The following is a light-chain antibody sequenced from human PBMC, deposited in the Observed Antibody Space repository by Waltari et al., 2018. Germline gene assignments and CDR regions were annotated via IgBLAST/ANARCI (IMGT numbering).Light chain of an antibody. CDR1: ALPKQY. Sequence: SSELTQPPSVSVSPGQTASITSSADALPKQYGSWYQPKPGQAPVLVIYKDTERPSGIPERFSGSSSGTTVTFTISGVQAEDEADYYCQSADSSGTYVVFGAGTKLTVL. V-gene: IGLV3-25*03. J-gene: IGLJ2*01. CDR2: KDT. CDR3: QSADSSGTYVV.